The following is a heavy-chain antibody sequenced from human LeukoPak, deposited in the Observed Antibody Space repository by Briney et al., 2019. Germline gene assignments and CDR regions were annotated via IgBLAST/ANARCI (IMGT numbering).Heavy chain of an antibody. Sequence: PSETLSLTCTVSGGSISRYYWTWIRQPPGKGLEWIGYTYPSGTFNYNPSLKSRLTISVDTSKNQFSLKLRFVTAADTAVYFCARVFSGWSFDYWGQGTLVTVSS. CDR3: ARVFSGWSFDY. CDR1: GGSISRYY. J-gene: IGHJ4*02. V-gene: IGHV4-59*01. CDR2: TYPSGTF. D-gene: IGHD6-19*01.